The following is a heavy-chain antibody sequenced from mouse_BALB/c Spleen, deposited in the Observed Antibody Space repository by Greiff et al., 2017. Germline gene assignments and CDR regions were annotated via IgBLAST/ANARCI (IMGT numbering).Heavy chain of an antibody. CDR3: AKVDDGWYFDV. V-gene: IGHV14-3*02. CDR1: GFNIKDTY. CDR2: IDPANGNT. D-gene: IGHD2-12*01. J-gene: IGHJ1*01. Sequence: EVKLVESGAELVKPGASVKLSCTASGFNIKDTYMHWVKQRPEQGLEWIGRIDPANGNTKYDPKFQGKATITADTSSNTAYLQLSSLTSEDTAVYYCAKVDDGWYFDVWGAGTTVTVSS.